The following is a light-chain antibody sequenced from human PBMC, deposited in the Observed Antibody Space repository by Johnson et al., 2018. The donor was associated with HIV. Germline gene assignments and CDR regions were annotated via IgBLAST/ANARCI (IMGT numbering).Light chain of an antibody. CDR2: KNN. V-gene: IGLV1-51*02. CDR1: SSTIGNNY. J-gene: IGLJ1*01. CDR3: GTWDSRLSAGHV. Sequence: QSVLTQPPSVSAAPGQKVTISCSGSSSTIGNNYVSWYQVLPGTAPKLLIYKNNKRHSGIPDRISGSKSGTSATLGITGLQTGDAADYYCGTWDSRLSAGHVFGTGTKVTVL.